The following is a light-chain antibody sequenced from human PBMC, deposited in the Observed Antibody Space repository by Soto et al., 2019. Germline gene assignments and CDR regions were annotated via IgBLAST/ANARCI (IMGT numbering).Light chain of an antibody. Sequence: DIQRTHAPSSLAASVVYRVTITCRASQDISDFLNWYQQKPGKAPKLLIFDASKLDTGVPSRFSGGGSGTDFTFTISSLQPEDVTTYYCQQYANLPLTFGGGTKVDIK. J-gene: IGKJ4*01. CDR1: QDISDF. CDR3: QQYANLPLT. V-gene: IGKV1-33*01. CDR2: DAS.